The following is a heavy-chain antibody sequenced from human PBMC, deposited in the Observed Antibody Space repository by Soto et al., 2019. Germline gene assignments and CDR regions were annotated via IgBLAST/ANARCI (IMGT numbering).Heavy chain of an antibody. V-gene: IGHV3-30*04. Sequence: QVQFVESGGGVAQPGRSLRLFCAASGFTLSSYSLHWVRQSPGKVLEWVAAISSDGTEKHYADSVKGRFTISRDNSKNPLSLQLNSLRTEDTAVYYCARMFGFSYGPANRGMDVWGQGPTVTVS. D-gene: IGHD5-18*01. CDR2: ISSDGTEK. CDR3: ARMFGFSYGPANRGMDV. CDR1: GFTLSSYS. J-gene: IGHJ6*02.